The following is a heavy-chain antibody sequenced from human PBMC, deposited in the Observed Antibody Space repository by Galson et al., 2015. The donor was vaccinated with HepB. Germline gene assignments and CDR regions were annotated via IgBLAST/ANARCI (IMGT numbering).Heavy chain of an antibody. D-gene: IGHD1-20*01. CDR3: AREDNCYYFDY. V-gene: IGHV2-70*11. Sequence: PALVKPTQTLTLTCTFSGFSLSTGGMCVSWIRQPPGKALEWLARIDWGDDKYYNTSLKTRLTISKDTSKNQVVLKMTNVDPVDTATYYCAREDNCYYFDYWGQGTLVTVSS. CDR1: GFSLSTGGMC. CDR2: IDWGDDK. J-gene: IGHJ4*02.